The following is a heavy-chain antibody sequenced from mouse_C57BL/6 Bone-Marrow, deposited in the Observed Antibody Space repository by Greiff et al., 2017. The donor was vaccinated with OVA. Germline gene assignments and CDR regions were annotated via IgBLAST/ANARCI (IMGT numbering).Heavy chain of an antibody. CDR1: GYTFTSYW. CDR2: IYPGSGST. CDR3: ARAYNYGSSWYFDV. Sequence: VQLQQPGAELVKPGASVKMSCKASGYTFTSYWITWVKQRPGQGLEWIGDIYPGSGSTNYNEKFKSKATLTVDTSSSTAYMQLSSLTSEDSAVYYGARAYNYGSSWYFDVWGTGTTVTVSS. D-gene: IGHD1-1*01. J-gene: IGHJ1*03. V-gene: IGHV1-55*01.